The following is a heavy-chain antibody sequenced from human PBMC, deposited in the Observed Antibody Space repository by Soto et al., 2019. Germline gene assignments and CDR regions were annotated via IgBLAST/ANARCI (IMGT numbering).Heavy chain of an antibody. CDR3: ARDSRYCSSTSCYGPPQFDY. D-gene: IGHD2-2*01. CDR1: GYTFTSYG. V-gene: IGHV1-18*01. CDR2: ISAYNGNT. Sequence: ASVKVSRKASGYTFTSYGISWVRQAPGQGLEWMGWISAYNGNTNYAQKLQGRVTMTTDTSTSTAYMELRSLRSDDTAVYYCARDSRYCSSTSCYGPPQFDYWGQGTLVTVSS. J-gene: IGHJ4*02.